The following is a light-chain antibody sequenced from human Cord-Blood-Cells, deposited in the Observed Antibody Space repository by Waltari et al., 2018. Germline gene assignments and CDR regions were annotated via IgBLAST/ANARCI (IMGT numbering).Light chain of an antibody. Sequence: TQSPSSLSASVGDRVTITCQASQDISNYLNWYQQKPGKAPKLLIYDASNLETGVPSRFSGSGSGTDFTFTISSLQPEDIATYYCQQYDNLLTFGQGTRLEIK. CDR3: QQYDNLLT. V-gene: IGKV1-33*01. CDR1: QDISNY. CDR2: DAS. J-gene: IGKJ5*01.